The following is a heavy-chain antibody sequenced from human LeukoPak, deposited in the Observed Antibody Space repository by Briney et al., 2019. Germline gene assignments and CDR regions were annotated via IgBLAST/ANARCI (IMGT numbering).Heavy chain of an antibody. Sequence: PGGSLRLSCAASGFTFSTFSIYWMHWVRQAPGKGLVWVSRISNDETSTIYADSVKGRFTISRDNAKNTVYLQMNSLRAEDTAMYYCAIGGSGGSWFDPWGQGTLVTVSS. CDR3: AIGGSGGSWFDP. CDR2: ISNDETST. J-gene: IGHJ5*02. CDR1: GFTFSTFSIYW. V-gene: IGHV3-74*01. D-gene: IGHD3-10*01.